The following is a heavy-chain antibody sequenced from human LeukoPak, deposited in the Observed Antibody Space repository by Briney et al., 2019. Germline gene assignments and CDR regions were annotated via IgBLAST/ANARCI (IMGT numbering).Heavy chain of an antibody. J-gene: IGHJ4*02. Sequence: KPGGSLRLSCAASGFTFSDYYMSWIRQAPGKGLGWVSYISSSGSTIYYADSVKGRFTIPRHNAKNSLYLQMNSLRAEDTAVYYCASSLAAAGVGFDYWGQGTLVTVSS. D-gene: IGHD6-13*01. V-gene: IGHV3-11*01. CDR2: ISSSGSTI. CDR3: ASSLAAAGVGFDY. CDR1: GFTFSDYY.